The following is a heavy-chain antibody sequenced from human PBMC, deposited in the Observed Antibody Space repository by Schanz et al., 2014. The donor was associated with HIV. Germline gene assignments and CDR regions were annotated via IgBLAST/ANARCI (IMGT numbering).Heavy chain of an antibody. CDR3: ARDVAGCSGTSCYSDAFDI. D-gene: IGHD2-2*01. CDR2: ISYDGSNK. CDR1: GFTFSNHA. Sequence: QVQLVESGGGVVQPGRSLRLSCAASGFTFSNHAMHWVRQAPGKGLEWVAVISYDGSNKYYADSVKGRFTISRDNSKNTLYLQMNSLRAEDTAVYYCARDVAGCSGTSCYSDAFDIWGQGTLVTVSS. V-gene: IGHV3-30*03. J-gene: IGHJ3*02.